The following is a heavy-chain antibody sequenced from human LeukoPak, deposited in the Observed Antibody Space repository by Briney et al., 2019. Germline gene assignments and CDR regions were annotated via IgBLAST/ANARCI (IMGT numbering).Heavy chain of an antibody. D-gene: IGHD2-2*01. Sequence: GGSLRLSCAASGFTFSSYWMHWVRQAPGKGLVWVSRINSDGSSTSYADSVKGRFTISRDNAKNTLYLQMNSLKTEDTAVYYCTTDPHFLLCSSTSCSNDYWGQGTLVTVSS. V-gene: IGHV3-74*01. CDR1: GFTFSSYW. J-gene: IGHJ4*02. CDR2: INSDGSST. CDR3: TTDPHFLLCSSTSCSNDY.